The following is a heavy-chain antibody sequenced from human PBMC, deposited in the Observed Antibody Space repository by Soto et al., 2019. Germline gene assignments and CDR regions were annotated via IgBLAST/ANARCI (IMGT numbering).Heavy chain of an antibody. J-gene: IGHJ4*02. Sequence: QVQLVQSGAEVKKPGSSVKVSCKASGGTFSSYAISWVRQAPGQGLEWMGGIIPIFGTANYAQKFQGRVTINADKSTSTAYMALSSLRSEDTAVYQCARTTDRYFYASGDAYPFDFWSQGPLAPSPQ. CDR2: IIPIFGTA. CDR1: GGTFSSYA. V-gene: IGHV1-69*06. D-gene: IGHD3-10*01. CDR3: ARTTDRYFYASGDAYPFDF.